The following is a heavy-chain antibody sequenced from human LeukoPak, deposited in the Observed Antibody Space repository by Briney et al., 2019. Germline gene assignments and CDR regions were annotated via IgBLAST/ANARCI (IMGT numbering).Heavy chain of an antibody. D-gene: IGHD2-15*01. CDR3: ARTGYCSGGSCYHYYYYYMDV. CDR2: IYYSGST. J-gene: IGHJ6*03. Sequence: SETLSLTCTVSGDSFSSSSYYWGWIRQPPGKGLEYIGTIYYSGSTYYNPSLKSRVTISIDTSKKQFSLKLSSVTAADTAVYYCARTGYCSGGSCYHYYYYYMDVWGKGTTVTISS. CDR1: GDSFSSSSYY. V-gene: IGHV4-39*01.